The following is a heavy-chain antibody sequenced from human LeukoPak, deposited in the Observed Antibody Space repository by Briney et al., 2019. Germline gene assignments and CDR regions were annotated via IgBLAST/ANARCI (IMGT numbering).Heavy chain of an antibody. J-gene: IGHJ2*01. CDR2: IHNTGNT. Sequence: GGSLRLSCAASGFTVSSNYMSWVRQAPGRGLEWVSVIHNTGNTYYADSVKGRFTMSRDSSKNTLYLQMNSLRAEDTAVYYCARVLLDSSGNQYWYYDLWGRGTLVTVSS. V-gene: IGHV3-53*01. CDR3: ARVLLDSSGNQYWYYDL. CDR1: GFTVSSNY. D-gene: IGHD3-22*01.